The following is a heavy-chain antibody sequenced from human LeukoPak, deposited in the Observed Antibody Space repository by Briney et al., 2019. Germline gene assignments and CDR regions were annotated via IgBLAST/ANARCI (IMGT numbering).Heavy chain of an antibody. D-gene: IGHD5-12*01. CDR1: EYTFTSYD. V-gene: IGHV1-8*01. Sequence: ASVKVSCKASEYTFTSYDIDWVRQATGQGLEWMGWMNPNSGNTGYAQKFQGRVTMTRNTSISTTYMELSSLTFEDTAVYYCARGRHPGPTWISEYWGQGTLVTVSS. J-gene: IGHJ4*02. CDR3: ARGRHPGPTWISEY. CDR2: MNPNSGNT.